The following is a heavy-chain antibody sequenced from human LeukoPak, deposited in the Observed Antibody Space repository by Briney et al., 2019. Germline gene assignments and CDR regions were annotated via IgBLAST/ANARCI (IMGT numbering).Heavy chain of an antibody. J-gene: IGHJ4*02. CDR3: ARGYTLYSGRYIDFDY. V-gene: IGHV1-2*02. CDR2: INPNNGGT. CDR1: GYTFTGHY. Sequence: ASVKVSCKASGYTFTGHYMHWVRQAPGQGLEWMGWINPNNGGTNYAQKFQGRVTMTRDTSISTAYMELSRLRSDDTAVYYCARGYTLYSGRYIDFDYWGQGTLVTVSS. D-gene: IGHD1-26*01.